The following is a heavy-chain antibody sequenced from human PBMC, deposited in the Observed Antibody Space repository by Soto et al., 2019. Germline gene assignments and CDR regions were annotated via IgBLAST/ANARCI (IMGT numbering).Heavy chain of an antibody. V-gene: IGHV3-21*01. J-gene: IGHJ5*02. Sequence: GGSLRLSCAASGFTFSSYSMNWVRQAPGKGLEWVSSISSSSSYIYYADSVKGRFTISRDNAKNSLYLQMNSLRAEDTAVYYCAREGGATGIAAAVGWFDPWGQGTLVTAPQ. CDR1: GFTFSSYS. D-gene: IGHD6-13*01. CDR3: AREGGATGIAAAVGWFDP. CDR2: ISSSSSYI.